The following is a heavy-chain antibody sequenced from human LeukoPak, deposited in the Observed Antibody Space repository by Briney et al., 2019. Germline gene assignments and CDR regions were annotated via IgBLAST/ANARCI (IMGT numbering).Heavy chain of an antibody. D-gene: IGHD3-10*01. Sequence: SETLSLTCAVYGGSFSGYYWSWIRQPPGKGLEWIGEINHSGSTNYNPSLRSRVTISVDTSKNQFSLKLSSVTAADTAVYYCARGDGYPVLLWFGESRRNWFDPWAREPWSPSPQ. CDR1: GGSFSGYY. V-gene: IGHV4-34*01. CDR2: INHSGST. CDR3: ARGDGYPVLLWFGESRRNWFDP. J-gene: IGHJ5*02.